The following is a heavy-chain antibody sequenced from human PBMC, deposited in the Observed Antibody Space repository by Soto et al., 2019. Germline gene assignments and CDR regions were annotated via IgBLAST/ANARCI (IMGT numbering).Heavy chain of an antibody. CDR2: IYNSGST. CDR1: GGSVSSGNNY. CDR3: TRGRMTTVD. D-gene: IGHD4-17*01. V-gene: IGHV4-61*01. J-gene: IGHJ4*02. Sequence: QVQLQESGPGLVKPSETLSLTCSVSGGSVSSGNNYWSWVRQPPGKGLEWIGYIYNSGSTNYNPSLARRVTISVDTSKNQFSLNLSSVTAADTAVYYWTRGRMTTVDWGQGTLVTVSS.